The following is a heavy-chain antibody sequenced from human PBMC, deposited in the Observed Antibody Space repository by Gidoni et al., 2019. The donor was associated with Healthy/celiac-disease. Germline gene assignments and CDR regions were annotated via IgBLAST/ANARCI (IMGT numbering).Heavy chain of an antibody. D-gene: IGHD1-1*01. J-gene: IGHJ3*01. Sequence: QVQLQESGPGLVKPSQTLSLTCTVSGGSISSGSYSCSWIRQPAGKGLEWIGLIYTSGSTNYNPSLQSRFTVSVDTSKNQFSLVLSSVTAADTAVYYCARSNGFWDDAFDLWGQGTMVTVFS. V-gene: IGHV4-61*02. CDR2: IYTSGST. CDR3: ARSNGFWDDAFDL. CDR1: GGSISSGSYS.